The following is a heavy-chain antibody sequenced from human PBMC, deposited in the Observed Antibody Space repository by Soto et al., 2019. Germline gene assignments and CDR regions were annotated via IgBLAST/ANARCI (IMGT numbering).Heavy chain of an antibody. CDR1: GGSISSGGYY. D-gene: IGHD4-17*01. J-gene: IGHJ4*02. V-gene: IGHV4-31*03. CDR3: ARASTTVTTLDY. Sequence: SETLSLTCTVSGGSISSGGYYWSWIRQHPGKGLEWIGYIYYSGSTYYNPSLKSRVTISVDTSKNQFSLKLSSVTAADTAVYYCARASTTVTTLDYWGQGTLVTSPQ. CDR2: IYYSGST.